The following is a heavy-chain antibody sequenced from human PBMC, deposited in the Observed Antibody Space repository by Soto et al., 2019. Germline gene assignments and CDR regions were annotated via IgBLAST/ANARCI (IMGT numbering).Heavy chain of an antibody. CDR1: GFIFSSYA. Sequence: EVQLLESGGGLVQPGGSLRLSCAASGFIFSSYAMSWVRQAPGKGLEWVSAISGSGGSTYYADSVKGRFTISRDNSKNTLYLQMNSLRAEDTAVYYCARSGDLITFGGVIVIDAFDIWGQGTMVTVSS. CDR3: ARSGDLITFGGVIVIDAFDI. D-gene: IGHD3-16*02. V-gene: IGHV3-23*01. J-gene: IGHJ3*02. CDR2: ISGSGGST.